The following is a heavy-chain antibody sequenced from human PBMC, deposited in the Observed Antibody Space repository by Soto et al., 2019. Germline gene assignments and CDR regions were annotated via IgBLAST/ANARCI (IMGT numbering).Heavy chain of an antibody. CDR1: GFSRSTSGVA. CDR2: IYWDDDK. D-gene: IGHD6-19*01. V-gene: IGHV2-5*02. Sequence: QITLKESGPTLVKPTQTLTLTCTFSGFSRSTSGVAVGWIRQPPGNALEWLALIYWDDDKRYSPCLKSRLTTTKDGSKNQVVVTMTSMDVVDTATYYYAHSHLRYSSGWYEVCWFDTWGQGTLVIVSS. CDR3: AHSHLRYSSGWYEVCWFDT. J-gene: IGHJ5*02.